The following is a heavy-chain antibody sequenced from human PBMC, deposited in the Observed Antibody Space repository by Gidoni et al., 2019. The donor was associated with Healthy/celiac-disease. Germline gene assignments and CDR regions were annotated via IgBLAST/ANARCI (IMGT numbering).Heavy chain of an antibody. CDR3: ARAPRGSQFDY. CDR2: IIPILGIA. Sequence: QVQLVQSGAEVKKPGSSVKVSCKAYGGTFSSYTISWVRQAPGQGLEWMGRIIPILGIANYAQKFQGRVTITADKSTSTAYMELSSLRSEDTAVYYCARAPRGSQFDYWGQGTLVTVSS. D-gene: IGHD3-16*01. V-gene: IGHV1-69*02. CDR1: GGTFSSYT. J-gene: IGHJ4*02.